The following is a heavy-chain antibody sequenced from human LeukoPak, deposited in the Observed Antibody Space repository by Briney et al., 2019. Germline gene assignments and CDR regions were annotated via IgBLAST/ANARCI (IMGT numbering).Heavy chain of an antibody. J-gene: IGHJ4*02. CDR1: DGSITNYD. V-gene: IGHV4-4*07. CDR3: ARGYNYAFDY. D-gene: IGHD1-20*01. Sequence: SETLSLTCTVSDGSITNYDWSWIRQPAGKGLEWIGRIYTSGSTNYNPSLKSRVTLSVDTSKNQFSLKLSSVTAADTAVYYCARGYNYAFDYWGQGTLVTVSS. CDR2: IYTSGST.